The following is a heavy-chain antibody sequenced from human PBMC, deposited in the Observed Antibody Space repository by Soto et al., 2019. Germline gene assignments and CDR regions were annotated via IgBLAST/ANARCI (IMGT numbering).Heavy chain of an antibody. CDR3: AKGSGDYYGSGTYYYYGMDV. Sequence: GGSLRLSCAASGFTFSSYGMHWVRQAPGKGLEWVAVISYDGSNKYYADSVKGRFTISRDNSKNTLYLQMNSLRAEDTAVYYCAKGSGDYYGSGTYYYYGMDVWGQGTTVTVSS. D-gene: IGHD3-10*01. J-gene: IGHJ6*02. V-gene: IGHV3-30*18. CDR1: GFTFSSYG. CDR2: ISYDGSNK.